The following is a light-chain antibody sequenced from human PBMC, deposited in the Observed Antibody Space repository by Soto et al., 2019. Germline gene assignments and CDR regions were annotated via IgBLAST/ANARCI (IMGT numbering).Light chain of an antibody. V-gene: IGLV3-1*01. CDR2: QNN. Sequence: SYELTKPPSVSVSPGQTASITCSGDKLGDKYACWYQQKPGQSPVLVIYQNNKRPSGIPERFSGSNSGNTATLTISGTQAMDEADYYCQAWASSTGVFGTGTKLTVL. J-gene: IGLJ1*01. CDR1: KLGDKY. CDR3: QAWASSTGV.